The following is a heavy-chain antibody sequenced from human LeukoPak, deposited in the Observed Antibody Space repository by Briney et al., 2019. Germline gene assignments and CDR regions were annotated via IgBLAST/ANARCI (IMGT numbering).Heavy chain of an antibody. J-gene: IGHJ4*02. Sequence: GGSLRLSCAASGFTFSRCVMRWVRQAPGKGPEWVGFIRGKAYGGATGYTASVKGRFTISRDDSKSIVYLQMNSLRTEDTAVYYCICLTDPFDYWGQGSLVAVSS. CDR1: GFTFSRCV. CDR2: IRGKAYGGAT. CDR3: ICLTDPFDY. V-gene: IGHV3-49*04.